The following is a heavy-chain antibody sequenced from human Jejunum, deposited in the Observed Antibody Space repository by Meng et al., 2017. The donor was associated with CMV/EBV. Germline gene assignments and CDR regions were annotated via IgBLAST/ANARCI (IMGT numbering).Heavy chain of an antibody. CDR2: TDSHGSGT. Sequence: FINYWIHWVRQAPGKGLVWVSRTDSHGSGTTYADSVKGRFTISRDNAKNSLYLQMNSLRAEDTALYYCTKEVARWEFPGRFAFQIWGQGTMVTVSS. J-gene: IGHJ3*02. V-gene: IGHV3-74*01. D-gene: IGHD3-10*01. CDR3: TKEVARWEFPGRFAFQI. CDR1: FINYW.